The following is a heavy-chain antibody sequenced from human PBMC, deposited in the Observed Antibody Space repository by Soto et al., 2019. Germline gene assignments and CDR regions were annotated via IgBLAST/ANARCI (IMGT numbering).Heavy chain of an antibody. D-gene: IGHD4-4*01. Sequence: SETLSLTCTVSGGSISSGDYYWSWIRQPPGKGLEWIGYIYYSGSTYYNPSLKSRVTISVDTSKNQFSLKLSSVTAADTAVYYCARDHPRGVTSGKGNWFDPWGQRTLVTVSS. J-gene: IGHJ5*02. V-gene: IGHV4-30-4*01. CDR1: GGSISSGDYY. CDR3: ARDHPRGVTSGKGNWFDP. CDR2: IYYSGST.